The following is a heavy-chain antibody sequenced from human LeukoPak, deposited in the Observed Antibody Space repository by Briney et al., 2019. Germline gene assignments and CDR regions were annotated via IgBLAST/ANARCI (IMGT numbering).Heavy chain of an antibody. J-gene: IGHJ4*02. CDR3: AKGDYYDSSGYDY. V-gene: IGHV3-30-3*01. CDR2: ISYDGSNK. D-gene: IGHD3-22*01. Sequence: PGGSLRLSRAASGFTFSSYAMHWVRQAPGKGLEWVAVISYDGSNKYYADSVKGRFTISRDNSKNTLYLQMNSLRAEDTAVYYCAKGDYYDSSGYDYWGQGTLVTVSS. CDR1: GFTFSSYA.